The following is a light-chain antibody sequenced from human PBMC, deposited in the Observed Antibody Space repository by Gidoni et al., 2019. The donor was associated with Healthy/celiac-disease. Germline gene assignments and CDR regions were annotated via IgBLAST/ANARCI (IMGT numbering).Light chain of an antibody. V-gene: IGLV1-51*01. CDR2: DNN. CDR1: SSNIGNNY. Sequence: QSVLTQPPSVSAAPGPQVTISCSGSSSNIGNNYVPWYQQLPGTAPKLLIYDNNKRPSGIPDRFSGSKSGTSATLGITGLQTGDEADYYCGTWDSSLSAGVVFGGGTKLTVL. J-gene: IGLJ2*01. CDR3: GTWDSSLSAGVV.